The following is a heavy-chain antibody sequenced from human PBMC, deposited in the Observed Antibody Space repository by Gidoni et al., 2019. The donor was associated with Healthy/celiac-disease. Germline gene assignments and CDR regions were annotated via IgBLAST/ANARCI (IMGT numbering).Heavy chain of an antibody. V-gene: IGHV3-15*01. CDR1: GFTFSNAW. Sequence: EVQLVESGGGLVKPGGSLRLTCEASGFTFSNAWMGWVRQAPGKGLGWVGRIKSKTDGGTTDYAAPVKGRFTISRDDSKNTLYLQMNSLKTEDTAVYYCTTPFNWEYYFDYWGQGTLVTVSS. J-gene: IGHJ4*02. D-gene: IGHD7-27*01. CDR3: TTPFNWEYYFDY. CDR2: IKSKTDGGTT.